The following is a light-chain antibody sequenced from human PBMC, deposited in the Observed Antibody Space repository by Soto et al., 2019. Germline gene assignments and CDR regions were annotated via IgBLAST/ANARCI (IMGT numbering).Light chain of an antibody. CDR1: QSISSW. Sequence: DIQMTPAPSTLSASFGDRVTITCRASQSISSWLAWYQQKPGKAPKLLIYDASSLESGVPSRFSGSGSGTEFTLTISSLQPDDFATYYCQQYNSYSRTFGQGTKVDI. J-gene: IGKJ1*01. CDR3: QQYNSYSRT. V-gene: IGKV1-5*01. CDR2: DAS.